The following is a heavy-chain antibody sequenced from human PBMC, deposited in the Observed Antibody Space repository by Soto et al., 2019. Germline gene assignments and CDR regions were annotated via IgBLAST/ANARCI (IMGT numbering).Heavy chain of an antibody. V-gene: IGHV3-15*01. CDR1: GFTFSNAW. CDR2: IKSRADGGTA. J-gene: IGHJ4*02. Sequence: EVQLVESGGGLVKPGGSLRLSCAASGFTFSNAWMSWVRQAPGKGLERVGRIKSRADGGTADHAAPVKGRFAISRDDSKNTLYLQMNSLKTEGTAVYYCATLGGNLGAFDYWGQGTLVTVSS. D-gene: IGHD3-16*01. CDR3: ATLGGNLGAFDY.